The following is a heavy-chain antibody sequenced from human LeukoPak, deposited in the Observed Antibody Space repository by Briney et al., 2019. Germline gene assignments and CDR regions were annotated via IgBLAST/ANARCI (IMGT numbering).Heavy chain of an antibody. J-gene: IGHJ4*02. CDR3: ARGDYYGSGVFDY. CDR2: ISSSSSYI. D-gene: IGHD3-10*01. Sequence: GGSLRLSCAAPGFTFSSYSMNWVRQAPGKGLEWVSSISSSSSYIYYADSVKGRFTISRDNAKNSLYLQMNSLRAEDTAVYYCARGDYYGSGVFDYWGQGTLVTVSS. V-gene: IGHV3-21*01. CDR1: GFTFSSYS.